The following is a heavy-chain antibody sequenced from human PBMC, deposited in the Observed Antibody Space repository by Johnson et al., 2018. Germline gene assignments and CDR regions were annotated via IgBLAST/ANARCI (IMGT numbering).Heavy chain of an antibody. CDR2: IWYDGSNK. CDR1: GFTFSSYG. CDR3: AKNPRYDFWSGYSESYGMDV. Sequence: QVQLVESGGGVVQPGRSLRLSCAASGFTFSSYGMHWVRQAPGKGLEWVAVIWYDGSNKYYADSVKGRFTISRDNSKNTLYLQMNSLRAEDTAVYYCAKNPRYDFWSGYSESYGMDVWGQGTTVTVSS. J-gene: IGHJ6*02. V-gene: IGHV3-33*06. D-gene: IGHD3-3*01.